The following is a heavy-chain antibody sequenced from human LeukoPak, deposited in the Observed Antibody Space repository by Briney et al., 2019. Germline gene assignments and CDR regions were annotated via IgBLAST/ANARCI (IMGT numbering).Heavy chain of an antibody. CDR1: VRSRCSYY. Sequence: RSDPVSLICSVSVRSRCSYYWLGIRQSRGKGLVGIGYFYYSGSTNYNPSLKSRVTLSEETYKNQFSLKLSSVTAADTAVYYCASSGDLQWPNSRGFDHWGQGTLVTVSS. D-gene: IGHD6-19*01. CDR2: FYYSGST. CDR3: ASSGDLQWPNSRGFDH. J-gene: IGHJ5*02. V-gene: IGHV4-59*07.